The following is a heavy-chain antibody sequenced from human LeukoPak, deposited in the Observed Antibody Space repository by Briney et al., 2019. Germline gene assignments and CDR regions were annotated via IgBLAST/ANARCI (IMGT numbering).Heavy chain of an antibody. D-gene: IGHD3-9*01. J-gene: IGHJ4*02. CDR1: GLSVSSNY. CDR3: ARSFYDILIGYYQYFDY. CDR2: IYRDGSS. Sequence: GGSLRLSCVASGLSVSSNYMSWVRQAPGKGLEWVSVIYRDGSSYYAESVKGRFTISRDNSRNTLYIQMNSLRAEDTAVYYCARSFYDILIGYYQYFDYWGQGTLVTVSS. V-gene: IGHV3-66*01.